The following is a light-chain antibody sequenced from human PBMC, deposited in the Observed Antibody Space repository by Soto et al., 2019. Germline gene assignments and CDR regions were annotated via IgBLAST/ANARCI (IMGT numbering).Light chain of an antibody. CDR3: PTYDTNSDYV. CDR1: SSNIGAGYV. J-gene: IGLJ1*01. CDR2: SDN. Sequence: QSGLAHPPSVSGAPGQRVTISCTGGSSNIGAGYVVHWYQQLPGAAPKLLIFSDNNRPSGVPDRFSGSKSGISASLAITGLQTEDEADYYCPTYDTNSDYVFGPGTKVTVL. V-gene: IGLV1-40*01.